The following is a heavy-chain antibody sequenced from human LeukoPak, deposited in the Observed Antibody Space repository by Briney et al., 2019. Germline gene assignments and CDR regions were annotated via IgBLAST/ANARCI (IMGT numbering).Heavy chain of an antibody. V-gene: IGHV1-69*13. CDR1: GGTFSSYA. CDR3: ARRGGYSYGNAFDI. CDR2: IIPIFGTA. Sequence: SVKVSCKAPGGTFSSYAISWVRQAPGQGLEWMGGIIPIFGTANYAQKFQGRVTITADESTSTAYMELSSLRSEDTAVYYCARRGGYSYGNAFDIWGQGTMVTVSS. D-gene: IGHD5-18*01. J-gene: IGHJ3*02.